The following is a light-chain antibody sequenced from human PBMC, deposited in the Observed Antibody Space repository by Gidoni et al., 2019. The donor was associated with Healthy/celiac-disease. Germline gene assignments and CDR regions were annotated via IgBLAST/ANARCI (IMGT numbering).Light chain of an antibody. CDR2: DAA. V-gene: IGKV3-11*01. Sequence: EIVLTQSPATLSLSPGERATLSCRASQSVSIYLAWYQQKPSQAPRLLSYDAANRATGIPARFSGSGSGTDFTLTISSLEPEDLAVYYCQQRSNWPPLTFGGGTKVEI. J-gene: IGKJ4*01. CDR3: QQRSNWPPLT. CDR1: QSVSIY.